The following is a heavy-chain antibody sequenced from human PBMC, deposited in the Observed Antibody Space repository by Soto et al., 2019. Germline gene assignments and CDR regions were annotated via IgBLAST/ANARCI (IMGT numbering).Heavy chain of an antibody. J-gene: IGHJ3*02. D-gene: IGHD3-3*01. V-gene: IGHV3-23*01. CDR2: ITKTGRST. CDR1: GFSFSNYG. Sequence: EVQLLESGGGLVQPGGSLRLSCATSGFSFSNYGMNWVRQAPGKGLEWVSGITKTGRSTFIADSVRGRFTIPRDNLKNIMYLQMNSLRVDDTALYYCTKDAEAYDFAFDKWGQGTMVTVTS. CDR3: TKDAEAYDFAFDK.